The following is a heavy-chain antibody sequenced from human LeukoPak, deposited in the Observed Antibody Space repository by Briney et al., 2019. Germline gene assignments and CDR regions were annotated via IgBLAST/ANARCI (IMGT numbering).Heavy chain of an antibody. CDR2: INHSGST. CDR1: GGSFSGYY. V-gene: IGHV4-34*01. J-gene: IGHJ4*02. D-gene: IGHD6-19*01. CDR3: ARRHSGWRYFDY. Sequence: SETLSLTCAVYGGSFSGYYWSWIRQPPGKGLEWIGEINHSGSTNYNPSLKGRVTISVDTSKNQFSLKLSSVTAADTAVYYCARRHSGWRYFDYWGQGTLVTVSS.